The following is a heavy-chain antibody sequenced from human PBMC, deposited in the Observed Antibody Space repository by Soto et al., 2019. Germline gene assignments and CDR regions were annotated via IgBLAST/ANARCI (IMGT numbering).Heavy chain of an antibody. CDR1: EFTFNRHA. J-gene: IGHJ4*02. CDR2: ISHDGRIK. Sequence: ESGGGVVQPGRSLRLSCAASEFTFNRHAMHWVRQAPGKGLEWVAVISHDGRIKYYADSVKGRFTISRDNSMNTLDLQMTSLRAEDTAIYFCARVAGHVYATLHGPFDYWGQGTLVTVSS. V-gene: IGHV3-30*04. CDR3: ARVAGHVYATLHGPFDY. D-gene: IGHD2-8*01.